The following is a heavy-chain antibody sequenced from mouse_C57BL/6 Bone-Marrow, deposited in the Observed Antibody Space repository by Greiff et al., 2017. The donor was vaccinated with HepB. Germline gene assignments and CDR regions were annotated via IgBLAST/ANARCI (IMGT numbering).Heavy chain of an antibody. V-gene: IGHV1-64*01. J-gene: IGHJ3*01. CDR2: IHPNSGST. Sequence: VQLQQPGAELVKPGASVKLSCKASGYTFTSYWMHWVKQRPGQGLEWIGMIHPNSGSTNYNEKFKSKATLTVDKSSSTAYMQLSSLTSEDSAVYYWARSGYGSSGNWFAYWGQGTLVTVSA. CDR1: GYTFTSYW. D-gene: IGHD1-3*01. CDR3: ARSGYGSSGNWFAY.